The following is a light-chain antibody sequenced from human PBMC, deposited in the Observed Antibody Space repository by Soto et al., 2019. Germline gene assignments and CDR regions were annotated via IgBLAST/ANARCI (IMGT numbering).Light chain of an antibody. V-gene: IGLV1-47*01. CDR2: RNN. J-gene: IGLJ3*02. CDR1: SSNIGSND. Sequence: QSVLTQPPSVSGTPGQWVTISCSGISSNIGSNDDYWYQQLQGTSPKLLIYRNNQRPSGVPDRFSGSRSGTSASLAISGLRSGDEADYYCAAWDDSLSGRVFGGGTKLTVL. CDR3: AAWDDSLSGRV.